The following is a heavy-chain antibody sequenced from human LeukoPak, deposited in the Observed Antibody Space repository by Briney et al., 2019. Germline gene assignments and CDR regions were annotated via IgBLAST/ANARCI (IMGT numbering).Heavy chain of an antibody. V-gene: IGHV1-3*01. Sequence: ASVKVSCKASGYTFTSHAMHWVRQAPGQRLEWMGWINAGNGNTKYSQKFQGRVTITRDTSASTAYMELSSLRSEDTAVYYCATPRYYGSGSQYYFDYWGQGTQVTVSS. CDR2: INAGNGNT. D-gene: IGHD3-10*01. J-gene: IGHJ4*02. CDR3: ATPRYYGSGSQYYFDY. CDR1: GYTFTSHA.